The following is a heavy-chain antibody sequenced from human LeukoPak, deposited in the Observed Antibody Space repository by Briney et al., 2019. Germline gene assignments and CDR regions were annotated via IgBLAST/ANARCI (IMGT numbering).Heavy chain of an antibody. Sequence: PGRSLRLSCAASGFIFDDYAMHWVRQAPGKGLEWVSGISWNSGSIGYADSVKGRFTISRDNAKNSLYLQMNSLRAEDTAVYYCAELGITMIGGVRGKGTTVTISS. V-gene: IGHV3-9*01. J-gene: IGHJ6*04. D-gene: IGHD3-10*02. CDR1: GFIFDDYA. CDR2: ISWNSGSI. CDR3: AELGITMIGGV.